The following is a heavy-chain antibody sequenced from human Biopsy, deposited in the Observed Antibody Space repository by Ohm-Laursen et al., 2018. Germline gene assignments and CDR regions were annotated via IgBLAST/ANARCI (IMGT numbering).Heavy chain of an antibody. J-gene: IGHJ1*01. Sequence: ASVKVSCKAPGGTFSNYGVNWVRQASGQGLEWLGGNIPILGTGNYAQKFQDRVTVAADTSASTATMELRSLRSDDTAVYYCATKLTGYFHHWGQGTPVIVSS. CDR3: ATKLTGYFHH. D-gene: IGHD3-9*01. V-gene: IGHV1-69*06. CDR2: NIPILGTG. CDR1: GGTFSNYG.